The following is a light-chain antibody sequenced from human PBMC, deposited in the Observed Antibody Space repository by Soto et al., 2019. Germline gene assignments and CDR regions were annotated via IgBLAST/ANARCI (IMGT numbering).Light chain of an antibody. CDR2: DVS. V-gene: IGLV2-18*02. CDR1: SSDVGSYNR. J-gene: IGLJ1*01. CDR3: SSYTSSNTYV. Sequence: QSVLTQPPSVSGSPGQSVTISCTGTSSDVGSYNRVSWYQQPPGTAPKLMIYDVSNRPSGVPDRFSGSKSGNTASLTISGLQAVDEADYYCSSYTSSNTYVFGTGTKLTVL.